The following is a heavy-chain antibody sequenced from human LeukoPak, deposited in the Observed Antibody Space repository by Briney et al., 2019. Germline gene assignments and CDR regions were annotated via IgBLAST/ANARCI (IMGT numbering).Heavy chain of an antibody. Sequence: EGSLRLSCAASGFTFSSYALHWVRQTPGKGLDWVAVISYDGSNEYYADSVKGRFTISRDNSKNTLYLQMNSLRAVDTAVYYCAREDNWGTDFDPWGQGTLVTVSS. D-gene: IGHD1-1*01. CDR3: AREDNWGTDFDP. CDR1: GFTFSSYA. CDR2: ISYDGSNE. J-gene: IGHJ5*02. V-gene: IGHV3-30-3*01.